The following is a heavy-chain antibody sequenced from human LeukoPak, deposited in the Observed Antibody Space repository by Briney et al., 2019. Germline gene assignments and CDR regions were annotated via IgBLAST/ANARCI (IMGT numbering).Heavy chain of an antibody. V-gene: IGHV3-7*04. D-gene: IGHD7-27*01. CDR3: ARHSPLWGY. CDR1: GFTFSTYW. Sequence: PGGSLRLSCEASGFTFSTYWMSWVRQAPGKGLEWVASIKQDGSEKYYVDSVKGRFTISRDNAKNSLYLQTNSLRAEDTALYYCARHSPLWGYWGQGTLVTVSS. J-gene: IGHJ4*02. CDR2: IKQDGSEK.